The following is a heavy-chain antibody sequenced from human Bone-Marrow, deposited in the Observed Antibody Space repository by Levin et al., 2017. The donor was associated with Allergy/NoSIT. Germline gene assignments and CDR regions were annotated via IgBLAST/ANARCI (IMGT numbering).Heavy chain of an antibody. D-gene: IGHD2-15*01. V-gene: IGHV1-24*01. CDR3: ATASYCSGGSCYSSSGDLDF. J-gene: IGHJ4*02. CDR2: FNPEDGET. Sequence: ASVKVSCKVSGYSLTKLAMHWVRQAPGKGLEWMGGFNPEDGETIYAQKFQGRVTMTEDTSTETAYMELRSLRSEDTAMYYCATASYCSGGSCYSSSGDLDFWGQGTLVTVSS. CDR1: GYSLTKLA.